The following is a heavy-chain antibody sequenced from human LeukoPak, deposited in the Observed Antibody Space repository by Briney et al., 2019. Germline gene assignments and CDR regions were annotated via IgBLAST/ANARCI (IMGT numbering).Heavy chain of an antibody. J-gene: IGHJ4*02. CDR1: GGSFSGYY. D-gene: IGHD6-13*01. Sequence: PETLSLTCAVYGGSFSGYYWSWIRQPAGKGLEWIGRIYTSGSTNYNPSLKSRVTMSVDTSKNQFSLKLTSVTAADTAVYYCARDSSWEWGQGTLVTVSS. V-gene: IGHV4-4*07. CDR3: ARDSSWE. CDR2: IYTSGST.